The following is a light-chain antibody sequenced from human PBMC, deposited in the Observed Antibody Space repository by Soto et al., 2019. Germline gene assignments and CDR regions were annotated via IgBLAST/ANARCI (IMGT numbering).Light chain of an antibody. V-gene: IGKV4-1*01. CDR3: QQYNSPPYT. CDR2: WAS. J-gene: IGKJ2*01. CDR1: QSILYSSNNKNQ. Sequence: DIVMTQSPDSLSVSLGERATINCRSSQSILYSSNNKNQLAWYQQKPGQPPRLLIYWASTRESGVPDRFSGSESGTDFTLTSSSLQAEDVAVYYCQQYNSPPYTFGQGTKLEI.